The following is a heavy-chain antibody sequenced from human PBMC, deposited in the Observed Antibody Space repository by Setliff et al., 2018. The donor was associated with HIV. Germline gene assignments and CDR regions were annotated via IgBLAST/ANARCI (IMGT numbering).Heavy chain of an antibody. CDR2: ISAGTGNT. V-gene: IGHV1-3*01. J-gene: IGHJ4*02. D-gene: IGHD5-18*01. CDR1: GYRFTGFA. Sequence: GASVKVSCKASGYRFTGFAIHWVRQAPGQRFEWMGWISAGTGNTKYSQKFQDRVTISRDIHANTAYMELSSLRSEDTAIYYCARSLREYSYGSPDYWGPGTLVTVSS. CDR3: ARSLREYSYGSPDY.